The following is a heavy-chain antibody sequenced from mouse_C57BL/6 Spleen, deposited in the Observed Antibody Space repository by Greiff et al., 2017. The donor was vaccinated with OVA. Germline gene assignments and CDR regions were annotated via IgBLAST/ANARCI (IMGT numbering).Heavy chain of an antibody. Sequence: EVQVVESGGGLVKPGGSLKLSCAASGFTFSSYTMSWVRQTPEKRLEWVATISGGGGNTYYPDSVKGRFTISRDNAKNTLYLQMNSLRSEDTALYYCARGLYPWFAYWGQGTLVTVSA. V-gene: IGHV5-9*01. CDR2: ISGGGGNT. J-gene: IGHJ3*01. CDR3: ARGLYPWFAY. CDR1: GFTFSSYT. D-gene: IGHD3-1*01.